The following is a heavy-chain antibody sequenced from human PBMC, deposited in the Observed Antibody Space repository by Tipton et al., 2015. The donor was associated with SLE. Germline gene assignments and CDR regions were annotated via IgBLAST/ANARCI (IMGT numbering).Heavy chain of an antibody. CDR1: GFTFSNYA. CDR3: TKGGPGELLGDY. CDR2: ISSSDFGT. J-gene: IGHJ4*02. V-gene: IGHV3-23*01. Sequence: GSLRLSCAASGFTFSNYAMSWVRQAPGRGLEWVSSISSSDFGTYYADSVKGRFTISRDNSKNTLYLEMNSLRSDDAAVYYCTKGGPGELLGDYWGQGTLVTVSS. D-gene: IGHD1-7*01.